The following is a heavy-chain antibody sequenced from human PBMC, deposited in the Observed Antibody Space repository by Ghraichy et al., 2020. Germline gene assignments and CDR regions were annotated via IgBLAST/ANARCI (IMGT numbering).Heavy chain of an antibody. CDR2: TYYRSKWYN. Sequence: SQTLSLTCAISGDSVSSNSAAWNWIRQSPSRGLEWLGRTYYRSKWYNDYAVSVKSRITINPDTSKNQFSLQLNSVTPEDTAVYYCARVVAVAGTSYYYYGMDVCGQGTTVTVSS. CDR1: GDSVSSNSAA. D-gene: IGHD6-19*01. CDR3: ARVVAVAGTSYYYYGMDV. J-gene: IGHJ6*02. V-gene: IGHV6-1*01.